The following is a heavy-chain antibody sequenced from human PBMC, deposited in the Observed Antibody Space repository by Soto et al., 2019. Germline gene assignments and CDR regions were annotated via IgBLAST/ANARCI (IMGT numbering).Heavy chain of an antibody. D-gene: IGHD3-22*01. CDR2: IYYSGDT. CDR1: GDSISSGAYY. V-gene: IGHV4-31*03. Sequence: HVQLQESGPGLVKPAQTLSLSCTVSGDSISSGAYYWSWIRQHPESGLEWIGYIYYSGDTNYNPSLKRSVTISIDTSMNHFYLKLYSVTAADTAVYYCAMTFYDTGVYGYFDYWGQGTLVTVSS. CDR3: AMTFYDTGVYGYFDY. J-gene: IGHJ4*02.